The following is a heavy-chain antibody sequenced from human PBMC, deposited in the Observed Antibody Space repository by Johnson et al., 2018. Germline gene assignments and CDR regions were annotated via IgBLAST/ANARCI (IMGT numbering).Heavy chain of an antibody. J-gene: IGHJ1*01. CDR1: GFTFSSYD. V-gene: IGHV3-13*01. CDR3: ASVPLAGYFQH. CDR2: IGTAGDT. Sequence: VQLVQSGGGLVQXGGSLRLSCAASGFTFSSYDMHWVRQATGKGLEWVSAIGTAGDTYYPGSVKGRFTISRENAKNSLYLQMNSLRAEDTAVYYGASVPLAGYFQHWGQGTLVTVSS.